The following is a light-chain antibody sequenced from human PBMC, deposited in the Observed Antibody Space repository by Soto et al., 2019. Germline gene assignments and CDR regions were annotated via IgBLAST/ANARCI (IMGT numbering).Light chain of an antibody. CDR2: DAS. V-gene: IGKV3-11*01. CDR1: QSVSSY. CDR3: PQRSNWPLT. Sequence: DIVMTQSPATLSLSPGERATLSCRASQSVSSYLAWYQQKPGQAPRLLIYDASNRATGIPARFSGSGSGTDFTLTISSLEPEDIAVYYCPQRSNWPLTFGGGTKVEIK. J-gene: IGKJ4*01.